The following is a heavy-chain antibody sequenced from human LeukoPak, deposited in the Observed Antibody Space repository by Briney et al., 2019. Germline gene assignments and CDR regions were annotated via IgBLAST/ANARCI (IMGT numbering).Heavy chain of an antibody. V-gene: IGHV5-51*01. CDR3: ARHRDCSSTSCLLDY. CDR2: IYPGDSDT. D-gene: IGHD2-2*01. CDR1: GYSFTSYW. Sequence: GESLQISCKGSGYSFTSYWIGWVRQMPGKGLEWMGIIYPGDSDTRYSPSFQGQVTISADKSISTAYLQWSSLKASDTAMYYCARHRDCSSTSCLLDYWAREPWSPSPQ. J-gene: IGHJ4*02.